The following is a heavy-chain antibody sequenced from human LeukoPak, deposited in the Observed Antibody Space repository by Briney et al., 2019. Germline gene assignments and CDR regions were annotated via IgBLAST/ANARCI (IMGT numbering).Heavy chain of an antibody. CDR3: ARVDTAMALDY. Sequence: GGSLRLSCAASGFTVSSNYMSWVRQAPGKGLEWVSVIYSGGSTYYADSVKGRFTISRGNSKNTLYLQMNSLRAEDTAVYYCARVDTAMALDYWGQGTLVTVSS. CDR1: GFTVSSNY. CDR2: IYSGGST. V-gene: IGHV3-53*01. D-gene: IGHD5-18*01. J-gene: IGHJ4*02.